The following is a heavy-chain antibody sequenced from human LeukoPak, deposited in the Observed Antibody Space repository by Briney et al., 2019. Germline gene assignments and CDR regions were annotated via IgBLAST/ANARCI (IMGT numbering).Heavy chain of an antibody. J-gene: IGHJ6*02. CDR2: IKQDGSEK. CDR1: GFTFSSYW. V-gene: IGHV3-7*01. CDR3: ARGIVGATKRNYYYGMDV. Sequence: GGSLRLSCAAPGFTFSSYWMSWVRQAPGKGLEWVANIKQDGSEKYYVDSVKGRFTISRDDAKNSLYLQMNSLRAEDTAVYYCARGIVGATKRNYYYGMDVWGQGTTVTVSS. D-gene: IGHD1-26*01.